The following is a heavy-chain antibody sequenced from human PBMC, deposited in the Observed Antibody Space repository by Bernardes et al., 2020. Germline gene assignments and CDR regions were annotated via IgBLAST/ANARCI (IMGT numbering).Heavy chain of an antibody. Sequence: SETLSLTCAVSGYSISSDYYWGWIRQPPGKGLEWIGNIYHSGSTYYNPSLKSRVTISVDTSKNQFSLKLSSVTAADTAVYYCARYCSSTSCYLDVWGKGTTVTVSS. CDR1: GYSISSDYY. CDR2: IYHSGST. J-gene: IGHJ6*04. D-gene: IGHD2-2*01. V-gene: IGHV4-38-2*01. CDR3: ARYCSSTSCYLDV.